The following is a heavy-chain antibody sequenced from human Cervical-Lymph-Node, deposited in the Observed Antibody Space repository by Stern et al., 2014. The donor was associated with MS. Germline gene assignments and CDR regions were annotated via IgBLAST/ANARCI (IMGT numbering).Heavy chain of an antibody. CDR3: ARDDEDTSRPIDH. CDR1: GFTFSSYG. Sequence: VQLVESGGAVVKPGRSLRLSCAASGFTFSSYGMHWVRQAPGKGLEWVTVITCDGNHKYYAASVKGRFTISRDNAKNTLHLQMNSVTPDDTAIYYCARDDEDTSRPIDHWGQGTLVTVSS. V-gene: IGHV3-30*03. J-gene: IGHJ4*02. D-gene: IGHD5-18*01. CDR2: ITCDGNHK.